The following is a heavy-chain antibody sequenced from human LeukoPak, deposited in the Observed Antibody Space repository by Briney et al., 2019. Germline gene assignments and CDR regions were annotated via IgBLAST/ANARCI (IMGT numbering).Heavy chain of an antibody. Sequence: PGGSLRLSCAASGFTFSSYGMSWVRQAPGKGLEWVSGISWNSGSIGYADSVKGRFTISRDNAKNSLYLQMNSLRAEDTALYYCARRVTGHFDYWGQGTLVTVSS. CDR2: ISWNSGSI. CDR3: ARRVTGHFDY. V-gene: IGHV3-9*01. D-gene: IGHD3-9*01. J-gene: IGHJ4*02. CDR1: GFTFSSYG.